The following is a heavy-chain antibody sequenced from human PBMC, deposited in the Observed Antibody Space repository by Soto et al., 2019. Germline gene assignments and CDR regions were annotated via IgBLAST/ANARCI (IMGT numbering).Heavy chain of an antibody. CDR3: ARDGAGSGWFDP. D-gene: IGHD6-19*01. CDR2: ITISSSYI. Sequence: EVQLVESGGGLVKPGGSLRLSCAASGFTFRNYAMNWVRQAPGKGLEWVSSITISSSYIHYADSVKGRFTSSRDNAKNSLYLQMISLRVEDTAVYYCARDGAGSGWFDPWGQGTLVTVSS. V-gene: IGHV3-21*01. CDR1: GFTFRNYA. J-gene: IGHJ5*02.